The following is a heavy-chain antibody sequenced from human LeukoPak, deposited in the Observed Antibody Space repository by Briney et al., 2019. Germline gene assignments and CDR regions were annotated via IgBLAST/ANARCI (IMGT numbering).Heavy chain of an antibody. V-gene: IGHV4-61*02. CDR3: ARGGTVTPDWHYYMDV. CDR1: GGSISSGSYY. CDR2: IYTSGST. J-gene: IGHJ6*03. Sequence: SQTLSLTCTVSGGSISSGSYYWSWIRQPAGKGLEGIGRIYTSGSTNYNPSLKSRVTMSVDTSKNQFSLKLSSVTAADTAVYYCARGGTVTPDWHYYMDVWGKGTTVTISS. D-gene: IGHD4-17*01.